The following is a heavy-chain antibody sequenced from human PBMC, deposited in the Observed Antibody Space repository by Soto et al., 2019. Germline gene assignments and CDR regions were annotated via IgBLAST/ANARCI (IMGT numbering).Heavy chain of an antibody. CDR2: ISKSDYT. D-gene: IGHD2-2*01. CDR3: AREDSIIIPAVSDF. J-gene: IGHJ4*02. V-gene: IGHV3-21*01. CDR1: GFAFNNYG. Sequence: GSVRLSCTVSGFAFNNYGINWVRQAPGKGLEWVSSISKSDYTYYSDSVKGRFTISRDNAKNSVSLQMNTLRVEDTAVYYCAREDSIIIPAVSDFWGQGTLVTVSS.